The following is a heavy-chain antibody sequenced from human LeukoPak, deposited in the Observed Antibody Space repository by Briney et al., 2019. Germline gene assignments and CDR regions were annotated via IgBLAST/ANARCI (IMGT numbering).Heavy chain of an antibody. Sequence: ASVKVSCKASGYTFSTFYMHWVRQAPGQGLERMGLINPSGGSTSYAQKFQGRVTMTRDTSTSTVYMELSSLRSEDTAVYYCASLAYCGGDCYTPFDYWGQGTLVTVSS. D-gene: IGHD2-21*02. CDR3: ASLAYCGGDCYTPFDY. V-gene: IGHV1-46*01. CDR1: GYTFSTFY. CDR2: INPSGGST. J-gene: IGHJ4*02.